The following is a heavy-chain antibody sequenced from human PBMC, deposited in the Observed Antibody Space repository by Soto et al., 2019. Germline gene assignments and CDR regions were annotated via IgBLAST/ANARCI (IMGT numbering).Heavy chain of an antibody. J-gene: IGHJ6*02. CDR1: GGCISSGDYY. Sequence: PLSLTCTDSGGCISSGDYYWSWIRQPPGKGLEWIGYIYYSGSTYYNPSLKSRVTISVDTSKNQFSLKLSSVTAADTAVYYCARGWFGELLFYYYGMDVWGQGTTVTVSS. D-gene: IGHD3-10*01. V-gene: IGHV4-30-4*01. CDR2: IYYSGST. CDR3: ARGWFGELLFYYYGMDV.